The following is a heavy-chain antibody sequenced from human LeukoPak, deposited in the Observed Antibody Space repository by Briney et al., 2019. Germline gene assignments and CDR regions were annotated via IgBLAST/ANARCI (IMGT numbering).Heavy chain of an antibody. J-gene: IGHJ3*02. D-gene: IGHD3-3*01. CDR1: GFTFTIFG. CDR2: IDARSGIT. Sequence: GGSLRLSCAASGFTFTIFGLNWVRQAPGKGPEWVSYIDARSGITYYADSVQGRFTLSRDNARESVFLQMDSLRVDDTAVYYCARTYDFGRGPPGDAFDNWGPGTWVIVS. V-gene: IGHV3-48*01. CDR3: ARTYDFGRGPPGDAFDN.